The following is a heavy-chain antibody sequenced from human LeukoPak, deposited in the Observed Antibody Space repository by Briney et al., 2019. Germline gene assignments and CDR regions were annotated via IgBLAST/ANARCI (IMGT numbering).Heavy chain of an antibody. CDR2: IYYSGST. D-gene: IGHD6-6*01. J-gene: IGHJ5*02. CDR1: GGSISSSSYY. Sequence: PSETLSLTCTVSGGSISSSSYYWGWIRQPPGKGLEWIGHIYYSGSTNYSPSLKSRVTISVDTSKNQFSLKLSSVTAADTAVYYCARLSSLANIAARGRTWLDPWGQGSLVTVSS. V-gene: IGHV4-61*05. CDR3: ARLSSLANIAARGRTWLDP.